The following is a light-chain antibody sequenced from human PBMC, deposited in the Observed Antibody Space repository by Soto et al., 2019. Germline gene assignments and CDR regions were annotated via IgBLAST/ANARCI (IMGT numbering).Light chain of an antibody. Sequence: IVLTQSPGTLSLSPVERATLSCRASQSVSSRSLAWYQQKPGQAPKLLIYGASSRATGIRDRFSGSGSGTDFTLTIRRLEPEDFAVYYCQQRSNWPPITCGQGTRREIK. J-gene: IGKJ5*01. CDR3: QQRSNWPPIT. V-gene: IGKV3D-20*02. CDR1: QSVSSRS. CDR2: GAS.